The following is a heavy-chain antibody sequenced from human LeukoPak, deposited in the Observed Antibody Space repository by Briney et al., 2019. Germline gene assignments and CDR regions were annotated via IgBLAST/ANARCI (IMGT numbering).Heavy chain of an antibody. Sequence: TGGSLRLSCTASGFTFGDYAMSWVRQAPGKGLEWVGFIRSKAYGGTTEYAASVKGRFTISRDDSKSIAYLQMNSLKTEDTAVYYCTRENWNYAQDYYYYYYMDVWGKGTTVTVSS. J-gene: IGHJ6*03. CDR2: IRSKAYGGTT. D-gene: IGHD1-7*01. CDR3: TRENWNYAQDYYYYYYMDV. V-gene: IGHV3-49*04. CDR1: GFTFGDYA.